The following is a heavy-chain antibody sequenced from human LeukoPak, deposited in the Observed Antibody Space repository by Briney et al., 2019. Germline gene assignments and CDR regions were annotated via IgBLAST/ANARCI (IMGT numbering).Heavy chain of an antibody. J-gene: IGHJ6*03. V-gene: IGHV3-7*01. CDR1: GFTFSSYW. D-gene: IGHD1-14*01. CDR3: ARDGRGGYLDV. Sequence: GGSLRLSCAASGFTFSSYWMSWVRQAPGKGLEWVANINQDGSEKYYVDSVKGRFTISRDNTKNSLYLRMNSLRAEDAAVYYCARDGRGGYLDVWGKGTTVTVSS. CDR2: INQDGSEK.